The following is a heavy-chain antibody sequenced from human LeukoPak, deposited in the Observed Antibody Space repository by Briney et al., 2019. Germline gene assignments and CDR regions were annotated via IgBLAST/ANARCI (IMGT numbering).Heavy chain of an antibody. V-gene: IGHV3-74*01. J-gene: IGHJ3*02. CDR2: INNDGRSA. CDR3: ARACSSSGYYPRCAFDI. CDR1: GFTFSTYW. D-gene: IGHD3-22*01. Sequence: GGSLRLSCAASGFTFSTYWMNWVRQAPGKGLVWVSHINNDGRSANYADSVKGRFTISRDNAKSTLFLQMNSLRVDDTAVYYCARACSSSGYYPRCAFDIWGQGTMVTVSS.